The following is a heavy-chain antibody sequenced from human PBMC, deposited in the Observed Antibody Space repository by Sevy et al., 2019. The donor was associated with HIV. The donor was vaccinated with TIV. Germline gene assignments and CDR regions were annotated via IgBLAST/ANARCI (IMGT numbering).Heavy chain of an antibody. CDR1: GGSISSYF. CDR3: ARESTTRPRVLDY. CDR2: IYFTGNT. V-gene: IGHV4-59*01. J-gene: IGHJ4*02. D-gene: IGHD1-1*01. Sequence: SETLSLTCSVSGGSISSYFWTWVRQSPGKGLEWTGNIYFTGNTDYSPSLKSLVTLSLDTPKSQLSLTLKSVTAADTAISFGARESTTRPRVLDYWGQGTLVTVSS.